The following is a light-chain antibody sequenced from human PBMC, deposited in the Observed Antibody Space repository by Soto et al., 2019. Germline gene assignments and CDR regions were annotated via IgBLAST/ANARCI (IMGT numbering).Light chain of an antibody. Sequence: QSALTQPPSVSAAPGQKVTISCSGSSSNIGNNYVSWYQQLPGTAPKLLIYENNKRPSGIPDRFSGSKSGTSATLGITGLQTGYEADYYCGTWDSSLSAYVFRTGTKLTV. J-gene: IGLJ1*01. CDR2: ENN. CDR1: SSNIGNNY. V-gene: IGLV1-51*02. CDR3: GTWDSSLSAYV.